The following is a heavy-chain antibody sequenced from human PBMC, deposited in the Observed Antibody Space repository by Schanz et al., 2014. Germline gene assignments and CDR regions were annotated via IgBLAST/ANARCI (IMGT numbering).Heavy chain of an antibody. V-gene: IGHV4-4*02. CDR1: GGSISSSDW. D-gene: IGHD4-17*01. CDR3: ARDRGHGDLPGDI. CDR2: VYHSGST. J-gene: IGHJ3*02. Sequence: QVQLQESGPGLVKPSGTLSLTCAVSGGSISSSDWWSWVRRPPGKGLEWIGEVYHSGSTNYNPSLKSRVTISVDTSKNQFSLNLSSATAADTAVYYCARDRGHGDLPGDIWGQGTMVTVSS.